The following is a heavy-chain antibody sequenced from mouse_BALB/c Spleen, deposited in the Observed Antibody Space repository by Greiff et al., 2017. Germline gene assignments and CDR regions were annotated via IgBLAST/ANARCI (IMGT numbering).Heavy chain of an antibody. V-gene: IGHV3-2*02. CDR3: AGNYDYIAWFAY. CDR2: ISYSGST. CDR1: GYSITSDYA. J-gene: IGHJ3*01. D-gene: IGHD2-4*01. Sequence: DVQLQESGPGLVKPSQSLSLTCTVTGYSITSDYAWNWIRQFPGNKLEWMGYISYSGSTSYNPSLKSRISITRDTSKNQFFLQLNSVTTEDTATYYCAGNYDYIAWFAYWGQGTLVTVSA.